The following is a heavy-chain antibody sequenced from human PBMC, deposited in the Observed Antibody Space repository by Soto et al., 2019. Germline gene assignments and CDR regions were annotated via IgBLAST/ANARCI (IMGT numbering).Heavy chain of an antibody. CDR1: GYTFTSYG. V-gene: IGHV1-18*01. D-gene: IGHD3-16*01. J-gene: IGHJ4*02. CDR3: ARDQRYTIGDYFDY. CDR2: ISAYNGNT. Sequence: ASVKVSCKASGYTFTSYGISWVRQAPGQGLEWMGWISAYNGNTNYAQKLQSRVTMTTDTSTSTAYMELRSLRSDDTAVYYCARDQRYTIGDYFDYWGQGTLVTGSS.